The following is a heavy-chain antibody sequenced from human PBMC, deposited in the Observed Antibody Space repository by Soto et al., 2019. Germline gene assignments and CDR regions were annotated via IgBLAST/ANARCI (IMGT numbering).Heavy chain of an antibody. Sequence: GGSLRLSCAASGFTFSSYSMNWVRQAPGKGLEWVSYIGSSSSTRYCADSVKGRFTISRDNAKNSLYLQMNSLRDEDTAVYYCAREGSGPFDYWGQGTLVTVSS. D-gene: IGHD2-15*01. CDR1: GFTFSSYS. CDR2: IGSSSSTR. CDR3: AREGSGPFDY. J-gene: IGHJ4*02. V-gene: IGHV3-48*02.